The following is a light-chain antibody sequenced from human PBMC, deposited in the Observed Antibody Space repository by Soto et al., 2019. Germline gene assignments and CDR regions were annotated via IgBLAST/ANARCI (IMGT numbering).Light chain of an antibody. CDR1: SSDVGGYNY. CDR3: ISYTSSSTLYV. CDR2: EVS. V-gene: IGLV2-14*01. Sequence: QSALTQPAPVSGSPGQSITISCSGASSDVGGYNYVSWYQQHPDNAPKLMIYEVSNRPSGVSNRFSGSKSGNTASLTISGLQAEDEADYYCISYTSSSTLYVFGTGTKVTVL. J-gene: IGLJ1*01.